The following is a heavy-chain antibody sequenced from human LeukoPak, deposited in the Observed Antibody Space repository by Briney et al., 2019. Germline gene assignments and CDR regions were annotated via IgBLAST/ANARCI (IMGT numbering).Heavy chain of an antibody. CDR3: ARDPCHGALDY. J-gene: IGHJ4*02. CDR2: IKQGGTEE. Sequence: PSETLSLTCTVSGGSISSGGYYWSWIRQHPGKGLEWVANIKQGGTEEYYVDSVRGRFSISKDNAKNSLYLQMNSLRAEDTAVYYCARDPCHGALDYWGQGALVTVSS. CDR1: GGSISSGGYY. V-gene: IGHV3-7*03. D-gene: IGHD2-2*01.